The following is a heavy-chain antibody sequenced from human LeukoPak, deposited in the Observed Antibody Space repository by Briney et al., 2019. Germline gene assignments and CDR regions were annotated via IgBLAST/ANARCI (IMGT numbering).Heavy chain of an antibody. V-gene: IGHV3-23*01. J-gene: IGHJ4*02. CDR2: ISGSGGDT. CDR3: AKDTSNYYYHSSGYPQDY. Sequence: PGGSLRLSCAASGFTFSNYAMSWVRQATGKGLEWVSAISGSGGDTYYADSVKGRFTISRDNSKNTLYLQMNSLRAEDTAVYYCAKDTSNYYYHSSGYPQDYWGQGTLVTVSS. D-gene: IGHD3-22*01. CDR1: GFTFSNYA.